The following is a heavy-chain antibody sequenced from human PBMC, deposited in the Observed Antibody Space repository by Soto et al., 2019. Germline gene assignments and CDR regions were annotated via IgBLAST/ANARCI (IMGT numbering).Heavy chain of an antibody. D-gene: IGHD1-26*01. CDR2: ISGSGVTT. CDR1: GFTFSTYA. V-gene: IGHV3-23*01. CDR3: AKAVSGSIRYFDY. J-gene: IGHJ4*02. Sequence: GSLRLSCAASGFTFSTYAMSWVRQAPGKGLEWVSVISGSGVTTYYADSVKGRFTISRDNSKNTLYLQMNSLRAEDTAVFYCAKAVSGSIRYFDYWGQGTLVTVSS.